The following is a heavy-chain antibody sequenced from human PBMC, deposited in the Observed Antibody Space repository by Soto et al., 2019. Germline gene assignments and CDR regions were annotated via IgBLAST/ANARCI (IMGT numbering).Heavy chain of an antibody. Sequence: SETLSLTCTVSGASISSGGYYWSWIRQHPGKGLEWIGYIYYSGSTYYNPSLKSRVTISVDTSKKQFSLKLSSVTAADTAMYYCARLPVVTGYYYGMDVWGQGTTVTVSS. J-gene: IGHJ6*02. V-gene: IGHV4-31*03. CDR2: IYYSGST. CDR1: GASISSGGYY. D-gene: IGHD2-15*01. CDR3: ARLPVVTGYYYGMDV.